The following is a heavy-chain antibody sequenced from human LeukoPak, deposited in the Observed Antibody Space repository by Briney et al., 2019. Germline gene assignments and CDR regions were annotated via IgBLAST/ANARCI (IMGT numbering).Heavy chain of an antibody. CDR3: ASEFGYSTSGAGY. D-gene: IGHD6-6*01. J-gene: IGHJ4*02. V-gene: IGHV3-21*01. CDR1: GFTFSRYS. CDR2: MSVNSGLI. Sequence: PGGSLRHSCAASGFTFSRYSMNWVRQAPGKGLESVSSMSVNSGLIYHADSVKGRVTVSRDNAKNSLYLQMNSLRAEDTAVYYCASEFGYSTSGAGYWGQGTLVTVSS.